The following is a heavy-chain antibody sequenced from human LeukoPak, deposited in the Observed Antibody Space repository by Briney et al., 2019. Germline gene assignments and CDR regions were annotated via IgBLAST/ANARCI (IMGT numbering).Heavy chain of an antibody. D-gene: IGHD2-21*02. CDR2: ISGRGGST. CDR1: GFTFSSYA. V-gene: IGHV3-23*01. J-gene: IGHJ4*02. Sequence: GALRLSCAASGFTFSSYAMSWVRQAPGKGLEWVSAISGRGGSTYYADSVKGRFTISRDNSKNTLYLQMNSLRAEDTAVYYCAREHIVVVTAIFQREFDYWGQGTLVTVSS. CDR3: AREHIVVVTAIFQREFDY.